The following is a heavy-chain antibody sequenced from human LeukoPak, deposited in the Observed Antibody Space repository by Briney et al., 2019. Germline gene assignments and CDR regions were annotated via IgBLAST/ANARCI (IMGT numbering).Heavy chain of an antibody. CDR2: INPSGGST. J-gene: IGHJ4*02. Sequence: ASVKVSCKASGYTFTSYYMHWVRQAPGQGLEWMGIINPSGGSTSYAQKFQGRVTMTRDTSTSTVYMELSSLRSEDTAVYYCARDPNYYDSSGYVDYWGQGTLVTVSS. CDR3: ARDPNYYDSSGYVDY. D-gene: IGHD3-22*01. V-gene: IGHV1-46*01. CDR1: GYTFTSYY.